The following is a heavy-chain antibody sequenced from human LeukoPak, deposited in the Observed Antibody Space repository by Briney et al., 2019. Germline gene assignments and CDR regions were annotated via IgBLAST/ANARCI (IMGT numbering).Heavy chain of an antibody. Sequence: PSETLSLTCTVSGGSISSYYWSWIRQPPGKGLEWIGYIYYSGSTNYNPPLKSRVTISVDTSKNQFSLKLSSVTAADTAVYYCARALARYDFDYWGQGTLVTVSS. CDR1: GGSISSYY. V-gene: IGHV4-59*01. CDR3: ARALARYDFDY. J-gene: IGHJ4*02. D-gene: IGHD3-3*01. CDR2: IYYSGST.